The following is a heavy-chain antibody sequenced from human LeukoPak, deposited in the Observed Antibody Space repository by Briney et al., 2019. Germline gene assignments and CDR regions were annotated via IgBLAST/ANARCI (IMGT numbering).Heavy chain of an antibody. CDR2: ISYDGSNK. Sequence: PGGSLRLSCAASGFTFSSYAMHWVRQAPGKGLEWVAVISYDGSNKYYADSVKGRFTISRDNSKNTLYLQMNSLRAEDTAVYYCARDRASIAARGFDYWGQGTLVTVSS. D-gene: IGHD6-6*01. V-gene: IGHV3-30-3*01. CDR1: GFTFSSYA. J-gene: IGHJ4*02. CDR3: ARDRASIAARGFDY.